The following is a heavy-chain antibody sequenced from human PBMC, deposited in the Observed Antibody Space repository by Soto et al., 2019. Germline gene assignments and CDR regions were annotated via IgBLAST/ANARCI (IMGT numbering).Heavy chain of an antibody. Sequence: QVQLVQSGAEVKKPGSSVKVSCKASGYTFTSYGISWVRQAPGQGLEWMGWISAYNGNTNYAQKLQGRVTMTTDTSTSTAYMELGSLRSDDTAVYYCARTPYYYGSGSYLDYWGQGTLVTVSS. V-gene: IGHV1-18*01. J-gene: IGHJ4*02. CDR3: ARTPYYYGSGSYLDY. D-gene: IGHD3-10*01. CDR2: ISAYNGNT. CDR1: GYTFTSYG.